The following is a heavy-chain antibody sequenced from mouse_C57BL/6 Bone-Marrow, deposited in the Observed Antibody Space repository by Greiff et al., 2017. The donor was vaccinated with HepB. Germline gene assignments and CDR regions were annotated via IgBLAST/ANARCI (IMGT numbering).Heavy chain of an antibody. Sequence: EVMLVESGGGLVKPGGSLKLSCAASGFTFSDYGMHWVRQAPEKGLEWVAYISSGSSTIYYADTVKGRFTISRDNAKNTLFLQMTSLRSEDTAMYYCARLQTAQADYWGQGTTLTVSS. V-gene: IGHV5-17*01. CDR3: ARLQTAQADY. CDR2: ISSGSSTI. J-gene: IGHJ2*01. D-gene: IGHD3-2*02. CDR1: GFTFSDYG.